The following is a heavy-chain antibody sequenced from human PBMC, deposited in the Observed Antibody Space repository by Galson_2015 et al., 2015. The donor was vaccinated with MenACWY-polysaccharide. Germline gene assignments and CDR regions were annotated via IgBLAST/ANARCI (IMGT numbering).Heavy chain of an antibody. CDR1: GYTFTSYY. CDR3: AGSSYGYDADIYFDY. D-gene: IGHD5-18*01. V-gene: IGHV1-46*03. CDR2: INPSGGST. Sequence: SVKVSCKASGYTFTSYYMHWVRQAPGQGLEWMGIINPSGGSTSYAQKFQGRVTMTRDTSTSTVYMELSSLRSEDTAVYYCAGSSYGYDADIYFDYWGQGTLVTVSS. J-gene: IGHJ4*02.